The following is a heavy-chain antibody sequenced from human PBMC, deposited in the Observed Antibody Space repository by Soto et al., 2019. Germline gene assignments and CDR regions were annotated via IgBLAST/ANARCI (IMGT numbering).Heavy chain of an antibody. D-gene: IGHD6-19*01. CDR1: GYTFTGYY. J-gene: IGHJ5*01. CDR2: INPNSGGT. V-gene: IGHV1-2*04. Sequence: APVKVSCKASGYTFTGYYMHWVRQAPGQGLEWMGWINPNSGGTNYAQKFQGWVTMTRDTSISTAYMELSRLRSDDTAVYYCARGVHDSSGWFGYWGQGTLVTVSS. CDR3: ARGVHDSSGWFGY.